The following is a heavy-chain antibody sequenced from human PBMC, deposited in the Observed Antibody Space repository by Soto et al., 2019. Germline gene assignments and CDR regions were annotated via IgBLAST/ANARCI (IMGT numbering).Heavy chain of an antibody. Sequence: QVQLVQSGAEVKKPGSSVKVSCKTSRDTFNKYAFNWVRQAPGQGLEWMGWIIPIFSSRNYAEKFQGRVTITADDSTSTAYMEPRSLRFEDTAVYYCAGGGTYLGVWGQGTTVTVSS. V-gene: IGHV1-69*01. CDR3: AGGGTYLGV. D-gene: IGHD3-16*02. CDR1: RDTFNKYA. J-gene: IGHJ6*02. CDR2: IIPIFSSR.